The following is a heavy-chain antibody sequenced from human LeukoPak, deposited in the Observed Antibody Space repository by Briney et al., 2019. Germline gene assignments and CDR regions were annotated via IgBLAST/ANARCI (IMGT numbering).Heavy chain of an antibody. CDR1: GYTFTSYD. Sequence: ASVKVSCKASGYTFTSYDINWVRQATGQGLEWMGWMNPNSGNTGYAQKFQGRVTITRNTSISTAYMELSSLRSEDTAVYYCARTVGATWGYYYYYYMDVWGKGTTVTVSS. J-gene: IGHJ6*03. CDR2: MNPNSGNT. D-gene: IGHD1-26*01. V-gene: IGHV1-8*01. CDR3: ARTVGATWGYYYYYYMDV.